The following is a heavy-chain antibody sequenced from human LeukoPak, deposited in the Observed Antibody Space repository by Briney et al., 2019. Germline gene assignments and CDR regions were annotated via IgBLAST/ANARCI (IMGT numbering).Heavy chain of an antibody. CDR2: INPNSGGT. J-gene: IGHJ4*02. D-gene: IGHD1-7*01. CDR1: GYTFTSYG. V-gene: IGHV1-2*02. CDR3: ARNRYNWNYAPTLRY. Sequence: ASVKVSCKASGYTFTSYGISWVRQAPGQGLEWMGWINPNSGGTNYAQKFQGRVTMTRDTSISTAYMELSRLRSDDTAVYYCARNRYNWNYAPTLRYWGQGTLVTVSS.